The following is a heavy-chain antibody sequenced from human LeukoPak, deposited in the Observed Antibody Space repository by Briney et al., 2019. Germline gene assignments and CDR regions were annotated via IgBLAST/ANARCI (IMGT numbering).Heavy chain of an antibody. D-gene: IGHD4-17*01. CDR3: ARDVHGDYGSGWFDP. Sequence: PVKVSCKTSGGTFNNSAISWVRQAPGQGLEWLGGIMPLFGTAGYAQKFQGRVTITEDESTRTVYLELTSLTSDDTAVYYCARDVHGDYGSGWFDPWGQGTLVSVSS. CDR2: IMPLFGTA. V-gene: IGHV1-69*13. J-gene: IGHJ5*02. CDR1: GGTFNNSA.